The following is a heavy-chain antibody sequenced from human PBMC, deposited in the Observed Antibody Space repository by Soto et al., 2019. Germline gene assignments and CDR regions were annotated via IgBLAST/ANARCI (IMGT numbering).Heavy chain of an antibody. D-gene: IGHD2-21*02. CDR2: IGGRGGNA. CDR1: GFSFIDYA. V-gene: IGHV3-23*01. J-gene: IGHJ5*02. CDR3: AKARHSGDFAGSYDS. Sequence: GGSLRLSCAACGFSFIDYAINWVRQVPGRGLEYVAGIGGRGGNAFYADSMKGRFSISRDNSKNTVYLHMHNLRVDDSAMYYCAKARHSGDFAGSYDSWGQGTLVTVSS.